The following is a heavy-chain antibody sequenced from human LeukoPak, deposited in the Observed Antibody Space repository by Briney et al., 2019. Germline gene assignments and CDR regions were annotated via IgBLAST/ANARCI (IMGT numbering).Heavy chain of an antibody. D-gene: IGHD3-16*01. J-gene: IGHJ4*02. CDR3: ARSNNGGWGYCDY. Sequence: GGSLRLSCAASGFSFSNYGMHWVRQAPGKGLEWVAVIWYDGSNKYYTDSVKGRFTISRDNSKNTLYVQMSSLRAEDTAVYYCARSNNGGWGYCDYWGQGSLVTVSS. CDR1: GFSFSNYG. V-gene: IGHV3-33*01. CDR2: IWYDGSNK.